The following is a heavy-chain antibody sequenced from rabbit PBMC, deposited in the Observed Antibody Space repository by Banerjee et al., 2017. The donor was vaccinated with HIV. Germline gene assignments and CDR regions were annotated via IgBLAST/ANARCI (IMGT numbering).Heavy chain of an antibody. CDR3: ARDWNNFGYGSFSL. CDR1: GFSFLGYA. CDR2: IYGGSSGTA. V-gene: IGHV1S45*01. Sequence: QEQLVESGGGLVQPEGSLTLTCTASGFSFLGYAMCWVRHAPGKGLEWIACIYGGSSGTAYATWAKGRFTISKASSTTVTLQMTSLTAADTATYFCARDWNNFGYGSFSLWGPGTLVTVS. D-gene: IGHD5-1*01. J-gene: IGHJ4*01.